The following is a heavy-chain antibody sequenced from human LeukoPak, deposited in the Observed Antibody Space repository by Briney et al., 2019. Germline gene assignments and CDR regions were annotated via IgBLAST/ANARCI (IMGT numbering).Heavy chain of an antibody. D-gene: IGHD6-19*01. CDR2: ISGSGGST. V-gene: IGHV3-23*01. Sequence: GGSLRLSCAASGFTFSSYAMSWVRQAPGKGVEWVSAISGSGGSTDYADSVKGRFTISRDNSKNTLYLQMNSLRAEDTAVYYCAKTSIAVEGDFDYWGQGTLVTVSS. J-gene: IGHJ4*02. CDR1: GFTFSSYA. CDR3: AKTSIAVEGDFDY.